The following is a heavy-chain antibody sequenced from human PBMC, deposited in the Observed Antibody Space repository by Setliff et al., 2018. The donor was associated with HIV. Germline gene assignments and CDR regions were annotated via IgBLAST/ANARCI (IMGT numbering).Heavy chain of an antibody. J-gene: IGHJ6*02. V-gene: IGHV1-18*01. CDR2: FTSYNNKA. CDR3: ARGGDPPYYFLGMDV. CDR1: GFLMTAYG. Sequence: ASVKVSCKISGFLMTAYGINWVRQAPGQGPEWMGWFTSYNNKADFAPKFQGRVTLTTDTFTSTAYMELRSLRSDDTAVDYCARGGDPPYYFLGMDVWGQGTSVTVSS. D-gene: IGHD2-21*02.